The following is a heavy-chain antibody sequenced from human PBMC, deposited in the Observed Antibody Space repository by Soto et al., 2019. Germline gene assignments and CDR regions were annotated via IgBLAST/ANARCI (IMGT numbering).Heavy chain of an antibody. V-gene: IGHV4-59*08. CDR2: IYYSGST. Sequence: QVQLQESGPGLVKPSETLSLTCTVSGGSISSYYWSWIRQPPGKGLEWIGYIYYSGSTNYNPSLKRRVTISVDTSKNQFSLKLSSVTAADTAVYYCARAWDYYYYMDVWGKGTTVTVSS. CDR1: GGSISSYY. J-gene: IGHJ6*03. CDR3: ARAWDYYYYMDV.